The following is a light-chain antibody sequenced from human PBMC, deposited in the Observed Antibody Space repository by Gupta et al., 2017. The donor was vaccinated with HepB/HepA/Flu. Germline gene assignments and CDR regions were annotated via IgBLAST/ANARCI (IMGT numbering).Light chain of an antibody. CDR2: DVS. J-gene: IGLJ2*01. V-gene: IGLV2-14*01. Sequence: SALTQPASVSGSPGQSITISCTGTSSDVGGYNYVSWDQQHPGKAPKLMIYDVSNRPSGGANRFSGSKSGNTAALTISGLQAEDEADYYCSADTSSSVVFGGGTKLTVL. CDR1: SSDVGGYNY. CDR3: SADTSSSVV.